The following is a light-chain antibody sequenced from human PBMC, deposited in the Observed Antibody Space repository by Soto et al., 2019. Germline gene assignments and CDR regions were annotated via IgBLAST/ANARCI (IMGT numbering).Light chain of an antibody. Sequence: EIVLTQSPATLSLSPGERATLSCRASQSVSSYLAWYQQKPGQAPRLLIYDAFNRATGIPARFSGSGSGTDFTLTISSLEPEDFAVYYCQQRGNWPLTFGGGTKVDIK. CDR2: DAF. V-gene: IGKV3-11*01. J-gene: IGKJ4*01. CDR1: QSVSSY. CDR3: QQRGNWPLT.